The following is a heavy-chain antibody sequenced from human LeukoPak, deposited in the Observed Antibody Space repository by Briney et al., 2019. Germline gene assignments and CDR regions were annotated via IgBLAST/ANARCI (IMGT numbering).Heavy chain of an antibody. V-gene: IGHV4-61*08. CDR3: ASEYSAFDF. CDR2: IYYSGST. CDR1: GDPISSHSDY. D-gene: IGHD5-12*01. J-gene: IGHJ4*01. Sequence: PSETLSLTCTVSGDPISSHSDYKWTWIRQAPGKGLEWICYIYYSGSTNYNPSLRSRVTISVDTSKNQFSLKLTSVTAADTAVYYCASEYSAFDFWGHGTLVTVSS.